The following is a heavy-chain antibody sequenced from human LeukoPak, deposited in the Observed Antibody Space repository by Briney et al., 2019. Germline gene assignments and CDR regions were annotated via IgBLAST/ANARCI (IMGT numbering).Heavy chain of an antibody. CDR3: AKTRAYGGRPDY. V-gene: IGHV4-59*01. D-gene: IGHD4-23*01. CDR2: ISYSGST. Sequence: SETLSLTCTVSGGSISSYYWSWIRQPPGKGLEWIGYISYSGSTNYNPSLKSRVTISVDTSKNQFSLKLTSVTAADTAVYYCAKTRAYGGRPDYWGQGTLVTVSS. CDR1: GGSISSYY. J-gene: IGHJ4*02.